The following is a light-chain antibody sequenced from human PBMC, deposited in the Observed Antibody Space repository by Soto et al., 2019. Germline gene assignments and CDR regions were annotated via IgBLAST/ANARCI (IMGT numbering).Light chain of an antibody. V-gene: IGKV3-20*01. CDR3: QLYHWSLTWT. CDR1: QSVSSSY. J-gene: IGKJ1*01. Sequence: EIVLTQSPGTLSLSPGERAPLSCRPSQSVSSSYLAWYQQKPGQAPRLLIYGASSRATDIPDRFSGSGSGTNFTLTISELEPEDFAVYYCQLYHWSLTWTFGPGTKVDIK. CDR2: GAS.